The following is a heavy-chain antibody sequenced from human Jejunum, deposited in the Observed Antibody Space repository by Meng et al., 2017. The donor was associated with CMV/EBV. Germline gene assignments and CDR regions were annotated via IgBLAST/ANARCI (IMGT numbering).Heavy chain of an antibody. Sequence: AVSGFTFSDHYMDWVRQAPGKGLEWVGRTRNKANSYTTEYAASVKGRFTISRDDSKNSLHLQMNSLKTEDTAVYYCTRRDSSTYWDYWGQGTLVTVSS. J-gene: IGHJ4*02. CDR2: TRNKANSYTT. CDR1: GFTFSDHY. D-gene: IGHD3-22*01. CDR3: TRRDSSTYWDY. V-gene: IGHV3-72*01.